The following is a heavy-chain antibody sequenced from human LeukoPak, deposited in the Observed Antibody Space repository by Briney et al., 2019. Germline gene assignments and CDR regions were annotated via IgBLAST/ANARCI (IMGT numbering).Heavy chain of an antibody. D-gene: IGHD6-13*01. V-gene: IGHV3-30*02. Sequence: GGSLRLSCVASAFIFSTYDMHWVRQAPGKGLEWVAFIRSDASNKYYADSVKGRITISRDNSKNTLYLQMNSLRNEDTAVYYCARGTVDSSSWLTLDYWGQGTLVTVSS. CDR1: AFIFSTYD. CDR3: ARGTVDSSSWLTLDY. CDR2: IRSDASNK. J-gene: IGHJ4*02.